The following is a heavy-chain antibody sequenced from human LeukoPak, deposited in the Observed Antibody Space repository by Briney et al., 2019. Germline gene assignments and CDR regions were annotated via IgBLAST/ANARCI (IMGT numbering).Heavy chain of an antibody. CDR3: ARALVLLCFGEEDYGMDV. V-gene: IGHV3-21*01. Sequence: GGSLRLSCAASGFTFSSYSMNWVRQAPGKGLEWVSSISSSSSYIYYADSVKGRFTISRDNAKNSLYLQMNSLRAEDTAVYYCARALVLLCFGEEDYGMDVWGQGTTVTVSS. CDR1: GFTFSSYS. D-gene: IGHD3-10*01. CDR2: ISSSSSYI. J-gene: IGHJ6*02.